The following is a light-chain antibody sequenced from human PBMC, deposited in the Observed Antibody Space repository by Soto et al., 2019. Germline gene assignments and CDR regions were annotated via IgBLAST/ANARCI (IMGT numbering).Light chain of an antibody. CDR3: VSYTRSDSGV. V-gene: IGLV2-14*03. CDR2: AVS. J-gene: IGLJ3*02. CDR1: NSDIGAYSR. Sequence: QSALTQPASLSGSPGQSITISCTGTNSDIGAYSRVCWYQQHPGKVPRLIIFAVSNRPSGVSNRFSGSKSGNTASLTISGLLAEDEADYYCVSYTRSDSGVFGGGTQLTV.